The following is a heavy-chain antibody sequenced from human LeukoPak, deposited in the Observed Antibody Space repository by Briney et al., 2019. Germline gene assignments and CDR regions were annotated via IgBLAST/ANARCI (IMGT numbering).Heavy chain of an antibody. V-gene: IGHV3-9*01. Sequence: GRSLRLSCAASGFTFDDYAMHWVRQAPGKGLEWVSGISWNSGSIGYADSVKGRFTISRDNAKNSLYLQMNSLRAEDTAVYYCARDRFGIDYWGQGTLVTVSS. J-gene: IGHJ4*02. D-gene: IGHD3-10*01. CDR3: ARDRFGIDY. CDR2: ISWNSGSI. CDR1: GFTFDDYA.